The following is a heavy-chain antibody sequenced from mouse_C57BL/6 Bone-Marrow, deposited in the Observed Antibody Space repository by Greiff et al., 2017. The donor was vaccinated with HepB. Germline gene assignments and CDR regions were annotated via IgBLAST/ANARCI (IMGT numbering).Heavy chain of an antibody. Sequence: QVQLKESGPGLVAPSQSLSITCTVSGFSLTSYAISWVRQPPGKGLEWLGVIWTGGGTNYNSALKSRLSISKDNSKSQVFLKMNSLQTDDTARYYCAREALYYYGSRFYAMDYWGQGTSGTGSS. J-gene: IGHJ4*01. CDR2: IWTGGGT. CDR3: AREALYYYGSRFYAMDY. D-gene: IGHD1-1*01. CDR1: GFSLTSYA. V-gene: IGHV2-9-1*01.